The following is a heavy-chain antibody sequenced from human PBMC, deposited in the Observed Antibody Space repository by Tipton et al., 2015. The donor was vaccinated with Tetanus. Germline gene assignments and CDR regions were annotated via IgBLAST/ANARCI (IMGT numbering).Heavy chain of an antibody. J-gene: IGHJ4*02. V-gene: IGHV4-61*08. CDR1: GDSVRSGDYQ. CDR2: ISNSGRT. CDR3: ARATEHDIMTGYDN. D-gene: IGHD3-9*01. Sequence: TLSLTCTVSGDSVRSGDYQWNWIRQSPGKGLEWLAYISNSGRTNSNYDLKSRISISRDTSKNQFSLSLTSVTAADTAVYYCARATEHDIMTGYDNWGPGTQVTVSS.